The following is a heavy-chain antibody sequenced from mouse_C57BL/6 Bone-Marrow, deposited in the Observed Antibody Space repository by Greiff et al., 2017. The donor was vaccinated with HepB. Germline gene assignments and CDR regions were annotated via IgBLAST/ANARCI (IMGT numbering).Heavy chain of an antibody. CDR2: IYPGDGDT. CDR3: ARSGIYYGSSCGYFDV. D-gene: IGHD1-1*01. J-gene: IGHJ1*03. Sequence: VQLQQSGAELVKPGASVKISCKASGYAFSSYWMNWVKQRPGKGLEWIGQIYPGDGDTNYNGKFKGKATLTADKSSSTAYMQLSSLTSEDSAVYVCARSGIYYGSSCGYFDVWGTGTTVTVSS. V-gene: IGHV1-80*01. CDR1: GYAFSSYW.